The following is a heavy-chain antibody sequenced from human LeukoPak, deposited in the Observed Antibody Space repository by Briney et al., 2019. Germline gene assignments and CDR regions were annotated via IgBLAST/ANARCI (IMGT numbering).Heavy chain of an antibody. V-gene: IGHV1-8*01. D-gene: IGHD6-19*01. J-gene: IGHJ6*03. CDR3: ASGLLAVAPPNYYYYMDV. CDR1: GYTFTSYD. Sequence: ASVKVSCKASGYTFTSYDINWVRQATGQGLEWMGWMNPNSGNTGYAQKFQGRVTMTRNTSISTAYMELSSLRSKDTAVHYCASGLLAVAPPNYYYYMDVWGKGTTVTISS. CDR2: MNPNSGNT.